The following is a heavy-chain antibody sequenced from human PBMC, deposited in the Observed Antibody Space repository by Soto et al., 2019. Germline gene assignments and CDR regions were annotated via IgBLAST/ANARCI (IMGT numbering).Heavy chain of an antibody. Sequence: QVQLVQSGAEVKKPGSSVKVSCKASGGTFSSYTISWVRQAPGQGLEWMGRIIPILGIANYAQKFQGRVTITADKSTSTAYMELSSLRSEDTAVYYCARDAVRGSGSSKVDYYYYYYMDVWGKGTTVTVSS. CDR3: ARDAVRGSGSSKVDYYYYYYMDV. J-gene: IGHJ6*03. CDR1: GGTFSSYT. CDR2: IIPILGIA. V-gene: IGHV1-69*08. D-gene: IGHD3-10*01.